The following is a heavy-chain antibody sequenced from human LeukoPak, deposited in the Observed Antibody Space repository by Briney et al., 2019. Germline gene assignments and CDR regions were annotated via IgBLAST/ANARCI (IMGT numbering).Heavy chain of an antibody. CDR2: ISGSGGST. D-gene: IGHD2-2*01. V-gene: IGHV3-23*01. Sequence: GGSLRLSCAASGFTFSSYAMSWVRQAPGKGLEWVSAISGSGGSTYYADSVKGRFTISRDNSKNTLYLQMNSLRAEDTAVYYCAKDGSPRGVVVPAALDYWGQGTLVTVSS. J-gene: IGHJ4*02. CDR3: AKDGSPRGVVVPAALDY. CDR1: GFTFSSYA.